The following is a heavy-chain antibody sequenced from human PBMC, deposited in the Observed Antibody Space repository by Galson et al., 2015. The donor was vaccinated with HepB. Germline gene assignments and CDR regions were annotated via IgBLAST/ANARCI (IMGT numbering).Heavy chain of an antibody. CDR2: VKPNSGGT. CDR1: GYTFTGYF. D-gene: IGHD6-19*01. J-gene: IGHJ4*02. V-gene: IGHV1-2*06. Sequence: SCKASGYTFTGYFMHWVRQAPGQGLEWMGRVKPNSGGTDYARKFQGRVTMTRDTSISTAYMELRSLRPDDTAVYYCARGIAVAGSDYWGQGTLVTVSS. CDR3: ARGIAVAGSDY.